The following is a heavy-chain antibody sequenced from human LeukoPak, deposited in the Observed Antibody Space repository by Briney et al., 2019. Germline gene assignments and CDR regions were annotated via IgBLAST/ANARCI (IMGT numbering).Heavy chain of an antibody. Sequence: GESLNISCKGSGYSFTSYWIGWVRQLPGKGLEWIVIIYPGDSDSRYSPSFQGQVTISADTSITTAYPQWNSLKPSDTAMYHCARLRDAYPDYWGQGTLITVSS. D-gene: IGHD5-24*01. V-gene: IGHV5-51*01. CDR2: IYPGDSDS. CDR1: GYSFTSYW. J-gene: IGHJ4*02. CDR3: ARLRDAYPDY.